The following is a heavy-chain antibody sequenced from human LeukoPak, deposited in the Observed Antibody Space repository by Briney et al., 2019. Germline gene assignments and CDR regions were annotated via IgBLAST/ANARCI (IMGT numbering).Heavy chain of an antibody. CDR2: ISSSSSYI. V-gene: IGHV3-21*01. Sequence: GGSLRLSCAASGFTFSSYSMNWVRQAPGKGLEWVSSISSSSSYIYYADSVKGRFTISRDNAKNSLYLQMNSLRAEDTAVYHCARDGGSAIPFDYWGQGTLVTVSS. J-gene: IGHJ4*02. CDR1: GFTFSSYS. CDR3: ARDGGSAIPFDY.